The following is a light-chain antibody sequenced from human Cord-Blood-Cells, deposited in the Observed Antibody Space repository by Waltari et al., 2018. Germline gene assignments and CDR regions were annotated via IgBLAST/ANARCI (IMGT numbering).Light chain of an antibody. CDR3: QQYYRTPWT. CDR2: WAS. J-gene: IGKJ1*01. CDR1: QSVLYSSNNKNY. Sequence: DIVMTQSPDSLAVSLGERATINCKSSQSVLYSSNNKNYLAWYQQKPGQPPKLLIYWASTRESGVPDRVSGSGSGTDFTLTNSSLQAEDVAVYYCQQYYRTPWTFGQGTKVEIK. V-gene: IGKV4-1*01.